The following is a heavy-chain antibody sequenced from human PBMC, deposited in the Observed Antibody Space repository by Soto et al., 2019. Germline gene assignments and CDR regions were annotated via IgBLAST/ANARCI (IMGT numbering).Heavy chain of an antibody. CDR1: GGSISSGGYS. J-gene: IGHJ4*02. CDR3: ARGMTTVTTFDY. D-gene: IGHD4-17*01. V-gene: IGHV4-30-2*01. CDR2: IYHSGST. Sequence: QQQLQESGSGLVKPSQNLSLTCAVSGGSISSGGYSCNWIRQPPVKGLEWIGYIYHSGSTYYNSCLKSRVTISVYRSKHQFSLKLSSVTAADTALYYCARGMTTVTTFDYWGQGTLFTVSS.